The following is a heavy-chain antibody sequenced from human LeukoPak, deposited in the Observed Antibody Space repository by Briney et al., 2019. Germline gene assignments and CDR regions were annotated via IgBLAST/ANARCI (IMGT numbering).Heavy chain of an antibody. V-gene: IGHV3-7*01. CDR3: ARLDIDGSGRGRYSNDF. D-gene: IGHD1-26*01. J-gene: IGHJ4*02. Sequence: GGSLRLSCAASGFAFSRYWMSWVRQAPGKGLGWVANINQRGSEKYYAGSVKGRFTISRDNAKNSVSLQMNSLRAEDTAVYYCARLDIDGSGRGRYSNDFWGQGTLVTVSS. CDR2: INQRGSEK. CDR1: GFAFSRYW.